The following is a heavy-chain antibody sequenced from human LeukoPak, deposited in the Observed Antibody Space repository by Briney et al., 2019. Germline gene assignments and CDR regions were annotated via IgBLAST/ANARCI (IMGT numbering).Heavy chain of an antibody. D-gene: IGHD5-24*01. Sequence: ASVKVSCKASGYTFTTYYMHWVRQAPGQGLQWMGIINPSGGSTSYAQKFQGRVTMTRDTSTSTVYMELSSLRSDDTAIYYCARSVKMPTIVLWAQGTLVTVSS. J-gene: IGHJ4*02. V-gene: IGHV1-46*03. CDR1: GYTFTTYY. CDR3: ARSVKMPTIVL. CDR2: INPSGGST.